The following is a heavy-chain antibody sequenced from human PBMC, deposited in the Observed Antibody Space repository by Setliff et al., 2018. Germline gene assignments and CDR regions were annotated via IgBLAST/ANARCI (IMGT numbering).Heavy chain of an antibody. J-gene: IGHJ4*02. CDR2: INNYNGNT. Sequence: ASVKVSCKTSGYTFISYGISWVRQAPGQGLEWMGWINNYNGNTDYAQNIQGRVTMTTDTSTSTAYMELRSLRSDDTAVYYCARAPRLEWLLPTFDSWGQGTLVTV. CDR1: GYTFISYG. CDR3: ARAPRLEWLLPTFDS. D-gene: IGHD3-3*01. V-gene: IGHV1-18*01.